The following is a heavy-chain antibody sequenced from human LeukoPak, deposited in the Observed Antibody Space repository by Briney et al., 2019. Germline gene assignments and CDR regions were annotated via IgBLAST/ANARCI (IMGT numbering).Heavy chain of an antibody. CDR3: ARNILFAFDI. CDR2: IYNDGST. Sequence: GGSLRLSCAASGLTVSSSYMSWVRQAPGKGLEWVSIIYNDGSTYYADSMKGRFTISRDNSKNTLYLQVNSLRAVGTAMYDCARNILFAFDIWGQGTMVTVSS. J-gene: IGHJ3*02. V-gene: IGHV3-53*01. CDR1: GLTVSSSY.